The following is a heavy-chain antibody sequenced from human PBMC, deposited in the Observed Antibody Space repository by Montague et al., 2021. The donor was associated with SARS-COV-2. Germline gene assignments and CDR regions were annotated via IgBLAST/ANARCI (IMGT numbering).Heavy chain of an antibody. CDR2: ISISGST. CDR3: ARDIAVAGLFDY. J-gene: IGHJ4*02. CDR1: GGSISSGTYY. Sequence: TLSLTCTFSGGSISSGTYYWSWIRQPAGKGLEWNGRISISGSTNYNPSLKSRVTISVDTSKNQFSLKLSSVTAADTAVYYCARDIAVAGLFDYWGQGTLVTVSS. V-gene: IGHV4-61*02. D-gene: IGHD6-19*01.